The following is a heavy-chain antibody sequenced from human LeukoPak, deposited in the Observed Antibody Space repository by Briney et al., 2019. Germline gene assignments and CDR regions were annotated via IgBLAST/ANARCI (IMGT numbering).Heavy chain of an antibody. CDR1: GYTFTSYD. CDR2: ISAYNGNT. D-gene: IGHD3-3*01. Sequence: ASVKVSCKASGYTFTSYDINWVRQAPGQGLEWMGWISAYNGNTNYAQKLQGRVTMTTDTSTSTAYMELRSLRSDDTAVYYCARVWSGYSRWFDPWGQGTLVTVSS. CDR3: ARVWSGYSRWFDP. V-gene: IGHV1-18*01. J-gene: IGHJ5*02.